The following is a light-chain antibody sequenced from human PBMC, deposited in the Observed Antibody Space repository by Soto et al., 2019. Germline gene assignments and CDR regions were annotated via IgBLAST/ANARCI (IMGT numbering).Light chain of an antibody. V-gene: IGKV3-20*01. CDR1: QSVSSSY. Sequence: EIVLTQSPGTLSLSPGERATLSCRASQSVSSSYLAWYQQKPGQAPRLLIHGASNRATGIPDRFSGSGSGTDFTLTITRLEPEDFAVYYCQQYNNWPRTFGQGTKV. CDR3: QQYNNWPRT. J-gene: IGKJ1*01. CDR2: GAS.